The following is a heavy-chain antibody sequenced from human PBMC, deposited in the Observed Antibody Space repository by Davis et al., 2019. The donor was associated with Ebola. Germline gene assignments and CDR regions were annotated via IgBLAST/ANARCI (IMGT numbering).Heavy chain of an antibody. CDR2: MSGNSVNI. D-gene: IGHD3-22*01. V-gene: IGHV3-21*04. J-gene: IGHJ4*02. Sequence: GGSLRPSCSASGFTFSNYSMNWVRQAPGKGLEWVAYMSGNSVNIFYAASVRGRSTISRDNAKNSLYLQMNSLSAEDTAFYYCAVHYYDSSGIYYLDDWGQGTLVTGSS. CDR1: GFTFSNYS. CDR3: AVHYYDSSGIYYLDD.